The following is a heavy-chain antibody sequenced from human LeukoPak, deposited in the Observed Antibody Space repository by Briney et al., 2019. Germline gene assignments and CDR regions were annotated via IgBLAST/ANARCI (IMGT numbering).Heavy chain of an antibody. CDR3: ARDVLEGIAAAGTGFDY. V-gene: IGHV3-21*01. CDR2: ISTKSNNT. Sequence: GGSLRLSCAASGFIFSSYTLNWVRQAPGKGLEWVSSISTKSNNTYYADSVKGRFTISRDNAENSLFLQMNSLRAEDTAVYYCARDVLEGIAAAGTGFDYWGQGTLVTVSS. D-gene: IGHD6-13*01. J-gene: IGHJ4*02. CDR1: GFIFSSYT.